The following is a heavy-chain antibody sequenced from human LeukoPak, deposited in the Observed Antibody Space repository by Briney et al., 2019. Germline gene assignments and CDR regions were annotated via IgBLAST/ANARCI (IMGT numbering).Heavy chain of an antibody. CDR1: GYTFTGYY. D-gene: IGHD6-13*01. J-gene: IGHJ5*02. Sequence: ASVKVSCKASGYTFTGYYMHWVRQAPGQGLEWMGWISAYNGNTNYAQKLQGRVTMTTDTSTSTAYMELRSLRSDDTAVYYCARDLIGIAAAGIPNWFDPWGQGTLVTVSS. V-gene: IGHV1-18*04. CDR2: ISAYNGNT. CDR3: ARDLIGIAAAGIPNWFDP.